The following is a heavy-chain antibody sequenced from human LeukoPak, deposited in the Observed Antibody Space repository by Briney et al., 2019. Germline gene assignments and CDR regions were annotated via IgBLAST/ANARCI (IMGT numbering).Heavy chain of an antibody. D-gene: IGHD6-13*01. CDR3: ARTISAAGKESFDY. J-gene: IGHJ4*02. Sequence: PGGSLRLSCAATGFTFDDYAMHWVRQAPGKGLEWVSLISWDGGSTYYADSVKGRFTISRDNAKNSLYLQMKSLRAEDTAVYYCARTISAAGKESFDYWGQGTLVTVSS. V-gene: IGHV3-43D*03. CDR2: ISWDGGST. CDR1: GFTFDDYA.